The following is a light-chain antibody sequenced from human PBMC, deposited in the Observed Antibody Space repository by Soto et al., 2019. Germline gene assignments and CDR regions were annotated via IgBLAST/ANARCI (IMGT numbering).Light chain of an antibody. CDR1: QSISSG. CDR2: DAS. CDR3: QQYNSYSVT. Sequence: DIQMTQSPSTLSASVGDRVTITCRASQSISSGLAWYQQKPGKAPKLLIYDASSLESGVPSRFSGSGSGTAFTLTISSLQHDDFATYYGQQYNSYSVTFGQGTKVEIK. V-gene: IGKV1-5*01. J-gene: IGKJ1*01.